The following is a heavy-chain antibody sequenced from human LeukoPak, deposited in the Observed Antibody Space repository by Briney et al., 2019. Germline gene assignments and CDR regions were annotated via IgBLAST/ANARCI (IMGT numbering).Heavy chain of an antibody. CDR3: ARDLDSSGWYHYFDY. CDR1: GGSISSSNW. J-gene: IGHJ4*02. CDR2: IYHSGST. Sequence: SETLSLTCAVSGGSISSSNWWSWVRQPPGKGLEWIGEIYHSGSTNYNPSLKSRVTISVDKSKNQFSLKLSSVTAADTAVYYCARDLDSSGWYHYFDYWGQGTLVTVSS. V-gene: IGHV4-4*02. D-gene: IGHD6-19*01.